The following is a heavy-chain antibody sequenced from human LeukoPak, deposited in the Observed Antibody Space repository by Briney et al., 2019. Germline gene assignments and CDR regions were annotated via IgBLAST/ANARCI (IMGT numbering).Heavy chain of an antibody. CDR3: AREVGSSGWSWFDP. D-gene: IGHD6-19*01. J-gene: IGHJ5*02. Sequence: GASVKVSCKASGYTFTSYYMHWVRQAPGQGLEWMGIINPSGGSTSYAQKLQGRVTMTTDTSTSTAYMELRSLRSDDTAVYYCAREVGSSGWSWFDPWGQGTLVTVSS. CDR1: GYTFTSYY. V-gene: IGHV1-46*01. CDR2: INPSGGST.